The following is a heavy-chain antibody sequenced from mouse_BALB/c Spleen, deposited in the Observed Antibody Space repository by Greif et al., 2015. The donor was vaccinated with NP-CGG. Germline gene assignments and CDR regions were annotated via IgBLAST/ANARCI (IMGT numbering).Heavy chain of an antibody. J-gene: IGHJ3*01. V-gene: IGHV1S137*01. D-gene: IGHD2-4*01. CDR3: ARSATDYDMAWFAY. CDR2: ISTYYGDA. CDR1: GYTFTDYA. Sequence: QVQLQQSGAELVRPGVSVKISCKGSGYTFTDYAMHWVKQSHAKSLEWIGVISTYYGDASYNQKFKGKATMTVDKSSSTAYMELARLTSEDSAIYYCARSATDYDMAWFAYWGQGTLVTVSA.